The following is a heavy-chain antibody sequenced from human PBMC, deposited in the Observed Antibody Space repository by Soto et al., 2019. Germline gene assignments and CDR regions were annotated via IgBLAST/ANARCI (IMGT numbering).Heavy chain of an antibody. CDR2: INPSGGST. CDR1: GYSLTSYY. V-gene: IGHV1-46*01. CDR3: ARVAAGYSSGWGYFDY. J-gene: IGHJ4*02. D-gene: IGHD6-19*01. Sequence: ASVKVSCKAAGYSLTSYYIHWVRQAPGQGLEWMGIINPSGGSTSYEQKFQGRITLTRDMSTSTVYMELSSLRSEDTAVYYCARVAAGYSSGWGYFDYWGQGTLVTVSS.